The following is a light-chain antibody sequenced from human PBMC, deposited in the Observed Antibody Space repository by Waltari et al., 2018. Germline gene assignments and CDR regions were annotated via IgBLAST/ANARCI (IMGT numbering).Light chain of an antibody. J-gene: IGLJ3*02. CDR1: RGHSSSI. Sequence: QPVLTQSSSASASLGSSVKLTCTLHRGHSSSIIAWPQQQPGKAPRYLMKLESSGSYNKGSGGPDSFSGSSSGADRYLTISNLRSEDEADYYCETWHSNTRVFGGGTKLTVL. V-gene: IGLV4-60*03. CDR3: ETWHSNTRV. CDR2: LESSGSY.